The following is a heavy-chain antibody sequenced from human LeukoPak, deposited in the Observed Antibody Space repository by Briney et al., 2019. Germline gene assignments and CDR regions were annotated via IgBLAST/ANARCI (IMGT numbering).Heavy chain of an antibody. Sequence: GRSLRLSCAASGFAFSSYSMHWVRLAPGKGLEWVAVISYDGSKKYYADSVKGRFTISRDNSKHTLYLQMHSPRTEDTAVYYCARDLPGSSSANWFDPWGQGTLVTVSS. CDR1: GFAFSSYS. V-gene: IGHV3-30-3*01. CDR3: ARDLPGSSSANWFDP. J-gene: IGHJ5*02. D-gene: IGHD6-6*01. CDR2: ISYDGSKK.